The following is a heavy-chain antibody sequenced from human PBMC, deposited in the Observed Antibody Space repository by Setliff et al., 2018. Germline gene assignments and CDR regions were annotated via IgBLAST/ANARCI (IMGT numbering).Heavy chain of an antibody. J-gene: IGHJ6*02. V-gene: IGHV4-34*01. Sequence: PSETLSLTCGGYGGSISDYYWSWIRQPPGKGLEWIGEINHSGSTNYNPSPKSRVTISLDTSTNQVSLKRSSVTAADTAVYYCARDRQYCSSTSCYTSYFYYYAMDIWGQGTTVTVSS. CDR2: INHSGST. CDR3: ARDRQYCSSTSCYTSYFYYYAMDI. CDR1: GGSISDYY. D-gene: IGHD2-2*02.